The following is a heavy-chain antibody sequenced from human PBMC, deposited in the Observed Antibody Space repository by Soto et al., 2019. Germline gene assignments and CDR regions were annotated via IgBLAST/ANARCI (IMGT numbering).Heavy chain of an antibody. J-gene: IGHJ4*02. D-gene: IGHD3-3*01. Sequence: EASVKVSCKASGYTFTSYAMHWVRQAPGQRLEWMGWINAGNGNTKYSQKFQGRVTITRDTSASTAYMELSSLRSEDTAVYYCARTSTIFGVVIQFVALDYWGQGTLVTVSS. CDR2: INAGNGNT. V-gene: IGHV1-3*01. CDR1: GYTFTSYA. CDR3: ARTSTIFGVVIQFVALDY.